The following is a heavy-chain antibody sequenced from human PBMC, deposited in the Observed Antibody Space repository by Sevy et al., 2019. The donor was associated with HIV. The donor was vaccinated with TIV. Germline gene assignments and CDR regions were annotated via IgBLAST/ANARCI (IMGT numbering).Heavy chain of an antibody. CDR2: ISAYNGNT. D-gene: IGHD3-10*01. Sequence: ASVKVSCKASGYTFTSYGISWVRQAPGQGLEWMGWISAYNGNTNYAQKLQGRVTMTTDTSTSTVYMELRSLRSDDTAVYYCARDRSGYYYYGMDVWGQGTTVTVSS. J-gene: IGHJ6*02. V-gene: IGHV1-18*01. CDR3: ARDRSGYYYYGMDV. CDR1: GYTFTSYG.